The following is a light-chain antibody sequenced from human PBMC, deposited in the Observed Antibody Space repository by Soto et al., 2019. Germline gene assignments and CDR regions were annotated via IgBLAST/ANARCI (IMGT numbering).Light chain of an antibody. CDR3: QQYGSSLTWK. J-gene: IGKJ1*01. CDR1: QSVITNY. V-gene: IGKV3-20*01. CDR2: AAS. Sequence: EVVLTQSPGTVSLSPGERVTLSCRASQSVITNYLAWYQQRPGQAPRLLIYAASSRATGIPDRFSGSRSGTDVTLSISSLEPEDFAVYSCQQYGSSLTWKFGQGTKVEMK.